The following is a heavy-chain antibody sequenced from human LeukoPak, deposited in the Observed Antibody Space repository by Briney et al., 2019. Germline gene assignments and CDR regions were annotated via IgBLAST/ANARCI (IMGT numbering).Heavy chain of an antibody. D-gene: IGHD3-10*01. J-gene: IGHJ4*02. CDR1: GGSVSSSSYY. CDR3: AIAEMVRGVISNFDY. Sequence: PSETLSLTCTVSGGSVSSSSYYWGWIRQPPGKGLEWIGSIYYSGSTYYNPSLKSRVTISVDTSKNQFSLKLSSVTAADTAVYYCAIAEMVRGVISNFDYWGQGTLVTVSS. CDR2: IYYSGST. V-gene: IGHV4-39*07.